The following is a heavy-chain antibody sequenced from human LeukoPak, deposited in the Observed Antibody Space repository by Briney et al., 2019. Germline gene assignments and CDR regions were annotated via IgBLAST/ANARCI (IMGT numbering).Heavy chain of an antibody. Sequence: GGSLRLSCAASGFTVSSNYMSWVRQAPGKGLEWVSAISGSGGSTYYADSVKGRFSISRDNSKNSVFLQMNSLRAEDTAVYYCARANTVSGYYELGYWGQGTLVTVSS. V-gene: IGHV3-53*01. CDR3: ARANTVSGYYELGY. CDR2: ISGSGGST. CDR1: GFTVSSNY. J-gene: IGHJ4*02. D-gene: IGHD3-22*01.